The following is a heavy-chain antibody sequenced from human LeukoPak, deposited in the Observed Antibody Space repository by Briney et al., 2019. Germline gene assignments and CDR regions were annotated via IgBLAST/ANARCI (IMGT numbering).Heavy chain of an antibody. CDR2: INQDGSEK. Sequence: PGGSLRLSCAASGFTFSRYWMSWVRQAPGKGLEWVANINQDGSEKGYVDSVKGQFTISRDKAKNSLYLQMNSLRAEDTAVYYCARDYIGDYWGQGTLVTVSS. D-gene: IGHD4-11*01. CDR3: ARDYIGDY. J-gene: IGHJ4*02. V-gene: IGHV3-7*05. CDR1: GFTFSRYW.